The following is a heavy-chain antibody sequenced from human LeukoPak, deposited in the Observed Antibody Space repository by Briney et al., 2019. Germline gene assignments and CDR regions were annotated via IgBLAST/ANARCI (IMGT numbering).Heavy chain of an antibody. Sequence: SETLSLTCTVSGGSISSSSYYWGWIRQPPGKGLEWIGSTYYSGSTYYNPSLKSRVTISVDTSKNQFSLKLSSVTAADTAVYYCAIGIADYYFDYWGQGTLVTVSS. CDR3: AIGIADYYFDY. D-gene: IGHD6-13*01. CDR1: GGSISSSSYY. CDR2: TYYSGST. J-gene: IGHJ4*02. V-gene: IGHV4-39*01.